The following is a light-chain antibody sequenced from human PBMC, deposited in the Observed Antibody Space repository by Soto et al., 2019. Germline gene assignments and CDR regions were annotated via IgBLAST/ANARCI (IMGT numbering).Light chain of an antibody. CDR3: SSYTFSNTWV. CDR2: GVS. J-gene: IGLJ3*02. V-gene: IGLV2-14*01. CDR1: SSDIGGHNF. Sequence: QSALTQPASVSESLGQSITISCFGTSSDIGGHNFVSWYQQLPGKTPKVLIYGVSNRPSGISNRFSGSKSGNTASLTISGLQAEDEADYYCSSYTFSNTWVFGGGTKVTVL.